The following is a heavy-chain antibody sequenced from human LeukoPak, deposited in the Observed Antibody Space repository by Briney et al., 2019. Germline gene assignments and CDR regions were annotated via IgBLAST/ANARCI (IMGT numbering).Heavy chain of an antibody. V-gene: IGHV3-23*01. CDR3: AKENWGYNWKYDSSGSGINY. D-gene: IGHD3-22*01. Sequence: GSLRLSCAASGFTFSSYAMSWVRQAPGKGLEWVSTISGGGGSTYYSDSVKGRFTISGDNSKNTLYLQMNSLRAEDTAIYYCAKENWGYNWKYDSSGSGINYWGQGTLVTVSS. CDR1: GFTFSSYA. CDR2: ISGGGGST. J-gene: IGHJ4*02.